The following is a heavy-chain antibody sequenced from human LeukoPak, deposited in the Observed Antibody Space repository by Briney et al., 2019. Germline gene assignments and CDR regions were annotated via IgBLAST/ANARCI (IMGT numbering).Heavy chain of an antibody. CDR2: TSSDGSST. CDR3: ARDSDAGFDY. Sequence: GGSLRLSCAASGFTFSRFWTHWVRQAPGKGLVWVARTSSDGSSTVYADSLKGRFAISRDNAKKTLYLQMNSLRAEDTAIYYCARDSDAGFDYWGQGTLVTVSS. CDR1: GFTFSRFW. V-gene: IGHV3-74*01. J-gene: IGHJ4*02.